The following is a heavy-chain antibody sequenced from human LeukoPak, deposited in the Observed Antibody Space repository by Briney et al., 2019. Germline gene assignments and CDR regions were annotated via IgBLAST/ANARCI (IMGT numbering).Heavy chain of an antibody. D-gene: IGHD5-18*01. CDR2: INPNSGGT. J-gene: IGHJ4*02. Sequence: GASVKVSCKASGYTFTGYYMHWVRRAPGQGLEWMGWINPNSGGTNYAQKFQGWVTMTRDTSISTAYMELSRLRSDDTAVYYCARDWVDTAMDPTSSFDYWGQGTLVTVSS. CDR3: ARDWVDTAMDPTSSFDY. V-gene: IGHV1-2*04. CDR1: GYTFTGYY.